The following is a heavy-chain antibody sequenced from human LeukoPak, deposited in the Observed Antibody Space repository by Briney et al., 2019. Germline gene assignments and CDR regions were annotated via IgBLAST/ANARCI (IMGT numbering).Heavy chain of an antibody. D-gene: IGHD3-10*01. J-gene: IGHJ4*02. Sequence: ASVKVSCKASGGTFSSYAISWVRQAPGQGLEWMGGIIPIFGTANYAQKFQGRVTTTADESTSTAYMELSSLRSEDTAVYYCARSGGNHYFDYWGQGTLVTVSS. CDR1: GGTFSSYA. CDR3: ARSGGNHYFDY. CDR2: IIPIFGTA. V-gene: IGHV1-69*13.